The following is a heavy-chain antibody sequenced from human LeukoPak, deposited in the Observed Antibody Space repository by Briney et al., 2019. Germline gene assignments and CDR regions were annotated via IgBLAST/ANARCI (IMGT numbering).Heavy chain of an antibody. CDR1: GFTFSSYW. CDR3: ARDLFRLERGATSGITMIVVVPYFDY. J-gene: IGHJ4*02. Sequence: GGSLRLSCAASGFTFSSYWMSWVRQAPGKGLEWVANIKQDGSEKYYVDSVKGRFTISRDNAKNSLYLQMNSLRAEDTAVYYRARDLFRLERGATSGITMIVVVPYFDYWGQGTLVTVSS. D-gene: IGHD3-22*01. V-gene: IGHV3-7*01. CDR2: IKQDGSEK.